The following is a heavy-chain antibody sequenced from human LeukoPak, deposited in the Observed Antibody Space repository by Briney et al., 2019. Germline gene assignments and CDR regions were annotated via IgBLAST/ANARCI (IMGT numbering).Heavy chain of an antibody. D-gene: IGHD4-23*01. CDR3: TTGPGNSGY. J-gene: IGHJ4*02. CDR1: GFTVSSNY. Sequence: SPGGSLRLSCAASGFTVSSNYMSWVRQAPGKGLEWVGRIKSTTVDATPEYAAPVKGRFTISRDDSKNTVYLQMNSLKTEDTAVYYCTTGPGNSGYWGQGTLVTVSS. V-gene: IGHV3-15*01. CDR2: IKSTTVDATP.